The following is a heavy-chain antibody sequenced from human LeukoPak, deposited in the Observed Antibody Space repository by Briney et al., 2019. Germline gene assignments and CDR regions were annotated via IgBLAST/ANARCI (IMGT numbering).Heavy chain of an antibody. CDR1: GDSVSSNSGV. Sequence: SQTLSLTCAISGDSVSSNSGVWTWIRQSPSRGFEWLGRTFYRSKWYNHYAVSVKSRITINPDTSKNQFSLQLNSVTPEDTAVYYCAREAAAGWVDFWGQGTLVTVSS. CDR3: AREAAAGWVDF. D-gene: IGHD6-13*01. V-gene: IGHV6-1*01. J-gene: IGHJ4*02. CDR2: TFYRSKWYN.